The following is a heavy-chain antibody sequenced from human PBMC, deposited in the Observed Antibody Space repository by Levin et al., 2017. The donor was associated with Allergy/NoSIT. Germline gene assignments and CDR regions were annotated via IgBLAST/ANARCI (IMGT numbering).Heavy chain of an antibody. V-gene: IGHV4-59*01. CDR2: ISYTGST. J-gene: IGHJ3*02. D-gene: IGHD6-19*01. CDR1: GGSISSYY. Sequence: SETLSLTCTVSGGSISSYYWSWIRQPPGKGLEWIAYISYTGSTNYNPSLRSRVSISVDTSKNQFSLKLNSVTAADTAVYYCARVAGNAFDIWGQGTMVTVSS. CDR3: ARVAGNAFDI.